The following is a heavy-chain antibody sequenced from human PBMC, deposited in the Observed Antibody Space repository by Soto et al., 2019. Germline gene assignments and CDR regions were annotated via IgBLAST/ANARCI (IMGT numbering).Heavy chain of an antibody. CDR1: GFTFSSYA. D-gene: IGHD6-13*01. J-gene: IGHJ4*02. V-gene: IGHV3-23*01. CDR3: AKALAAGSLRYYFDY. Sequence: GGSLRLSCAASGFTFSSYAMSWVRQAPGKGLEWVSAISGSGGSTYYADSVKGRFTISRDNSKNTLYLQMNSLRAEDTAVYYCAKALAAGSLRYYFDYWGQGALVTVSS. CDR2: ISGSGGST.